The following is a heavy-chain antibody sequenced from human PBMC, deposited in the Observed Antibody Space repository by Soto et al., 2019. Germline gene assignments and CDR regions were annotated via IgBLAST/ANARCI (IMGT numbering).Heavy chain of an antibody. J-gene: IGHJ4*02. CDR2: ISDSGST. Sequence: QVQLQESGPGLVKPSETLSLTCTVSGGSINGYYWSWIRQPPGKGLEWIGYISDSGSTNYNPSLKSRVTISMNTSKNQFSLKLSSVTAADTAVYYCARDWGGGTFDYWGQGTLVTVSS. D-gene: IGHD3-16*01. V-gene: IGHV4-59*01. CDR1: GGSINGYY. CDR3: ARDWGGGTFDY.